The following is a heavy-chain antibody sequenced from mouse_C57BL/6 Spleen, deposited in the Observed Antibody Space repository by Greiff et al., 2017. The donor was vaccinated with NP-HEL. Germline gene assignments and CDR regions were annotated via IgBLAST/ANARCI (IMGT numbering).Heavy chain of an antibody. V-gene: IGHV1-64*01. D-gene: IGHD2-1*01. CDR3: ARSGKYGNYGWFAY. J-gene: IGHJ3*01. Sequence: QVQLQQPGAELVKPGASVKLSCKASGYTFTSYWMHWVKQRPGQGLEWIGMIHPNSGSTNYNEKSKSKATLTVDKSSSTAYMQLSSLTSEDSAVYYCARSGKYGNYGWFAYWGQGTLVTVSA. CDR2: IHPNSGST. CDR1: GYTFTSYW.